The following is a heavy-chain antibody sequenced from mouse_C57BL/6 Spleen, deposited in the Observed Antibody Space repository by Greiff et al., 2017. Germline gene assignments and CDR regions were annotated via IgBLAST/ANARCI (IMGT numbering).Heavy chain of an antibody. Sequence: QVQLQQSGPELVKPGASVKISCKASGYSFTSYYIHWVKQRPGQGLEWIGWIYPGSGNTKYNEKFKGKATLTADTSSSTAYMQLSSLTSEDSAVYYCARGDYGNFNDYWGQGTTLTVSS. CDR2: IYPGSGNT. V-gene: IGHV1-66*01. D-gene: IGHD2-1*01. CDR3: ARGDYGNFNDY. J-gene: IGHJ2*01. CDR1: GYSFTSYY.